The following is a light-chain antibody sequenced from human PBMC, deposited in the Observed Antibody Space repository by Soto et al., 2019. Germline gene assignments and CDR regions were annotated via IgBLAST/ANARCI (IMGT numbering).Light chain of an antibody. CDR3: QQYDSLPFT. CDR2: DAS. CDR1: QDISNF. J-gene: IGKJ3*01. V-gene: IGKV1-33*01. Sequence: DIQMTQSPSSLSASVGDSVAITCRASQDISNFLNWYQQTPGKAPKLLIYDASDLETVVPSRFSGTGSGTDFTFTISNVQPEDTATYYCQQYDSLPFTFGPGTKVEIK.